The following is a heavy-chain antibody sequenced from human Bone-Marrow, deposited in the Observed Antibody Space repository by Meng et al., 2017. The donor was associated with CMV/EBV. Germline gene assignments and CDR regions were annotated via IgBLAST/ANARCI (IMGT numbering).Heavy chain of an antibody. CDR2: ISPSGSR. J-gene: IGHJ3*02. V-gene: IGHV1-46*01. CDR3: ARASPVVTVLHDAFDI. CDR1: GYSFTTYR. Sequence: ASVKVSCKASGYSFTTYRIYWVRQAPGQGLEWMGIISPSGSRRYAQKFQDRVTVTKDTSTNTVYMELSSLTSEDTAVYYCARASPVVTVLHDAFDIWGQGTMVTF. D-gene: IGHD3-22*01.